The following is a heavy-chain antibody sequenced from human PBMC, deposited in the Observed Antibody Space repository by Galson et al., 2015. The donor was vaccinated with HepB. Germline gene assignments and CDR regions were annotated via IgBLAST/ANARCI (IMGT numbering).Heavy chain of an antibody. CDR1: GFSLSTSGMC. Sequence: PALVKPTQTLTLTCTFSGFSLSTSGMCVSWIRQPPGKALEWLARIDWDDDKYYSTSLKTRLTISKDTSKNQVVLTMTNMDPVDTATYYCARIGAVAGFDYGMDVWGQGTTVTVSS. D-gene: IGHD6-19*01. J-gene: IGHJ6*02. CDR2: IDWDDDK. CDR3: ARIGAVAGFDYGMDV. V-gene: IGHV2-70*11.